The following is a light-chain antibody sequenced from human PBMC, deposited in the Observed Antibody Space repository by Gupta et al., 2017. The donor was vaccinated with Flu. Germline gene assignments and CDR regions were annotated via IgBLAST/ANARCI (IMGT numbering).Light chain of an antibody. V-gene: IGKV4-1*01. Sequence: DIVLTQSPGSLAVSLGERATINCRSTQSVLYSSNNKNYLAWYQQKPGQPPKLLIYWASTRESGVPDRFSGSGYGTDFTLTISSRQADDVAVYYCQQDDNSPPYTFDQGTKMEIK. CDR2: WAS. CDR3: QQDDNSPPYT. CDR1: QSVLYSSNNKNY. J-gene: IGKJ2*01.